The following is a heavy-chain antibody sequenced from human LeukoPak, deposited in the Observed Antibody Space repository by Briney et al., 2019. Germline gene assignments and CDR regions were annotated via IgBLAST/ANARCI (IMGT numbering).Heavy chain of an antibody. Sequence: SETLSLTCAVYGGSFSGYYWSWIRQPPGKGLEWIGEINHSGSTNYNPSLKSRVTISVDTSKNQFSLKLSSVTAADTAVYYWASRFRRIDIWGQGTMVTVSS. V-gene: IGHV4-34*01. CDR2: INHSGST. CDR1: GGSFSGYY. J-gene: IGHJ3*02. D-gene: IGHD2/OR15-2a*01. CDR3: ASRFRRIDI.